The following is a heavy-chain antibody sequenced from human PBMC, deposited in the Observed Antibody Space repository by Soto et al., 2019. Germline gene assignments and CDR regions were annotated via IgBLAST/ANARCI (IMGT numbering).Heavy chain of an antibody. J-gene: IGHJ4*02. V-gene: IGHV3-7*01. CDR3: ARWDFWSGSPFDY. CDR2: IKQDGSEK. Sequence: GGSLRLSSAASGFTFSSYWMSWVRQAPGKGLEWVANIKQDGSEKYYVDSVKGRFTISRDNAKNSLYLQMNSLRAEDTAVYYCARWDFWSGSPFDYWGQGTLVTVSS. CDR1: GFTFSSYW. D-gene: IGHD3-3*01.